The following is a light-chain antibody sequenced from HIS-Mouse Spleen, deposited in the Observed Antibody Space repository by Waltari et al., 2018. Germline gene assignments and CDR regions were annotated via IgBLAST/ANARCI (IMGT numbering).Light chain of an antibody. CDR2: EDS. CDR3: YSTDSSGNHRV. CDR1: AWPKKY. V-gene: IGLV3-10*01. Sequence: SYDLPQPPSVSVPPGQTARITCHGDAWPKKYAYWYQQKSGQAPVLVIYEDSKRPSGIPERFSGSSSGTMATLTISGAQVEDEADYYCYSTDSSGNHRVFGGGTKLTVL. J-gene: IGLJ2*01.